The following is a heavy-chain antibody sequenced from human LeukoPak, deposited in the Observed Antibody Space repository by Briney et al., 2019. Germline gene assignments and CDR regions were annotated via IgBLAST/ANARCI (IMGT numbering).Heavy chain of an antibody. D-gene: IGHD3-3*01. V-gene: IGHV3-30*19. Sequence: GGSLRLSCAASGFTFSDFGMHWVRQAPGKGLEWVAFIAYDGSKKYYAESVKGRFTISRDDSRNTLYLQMSGLKTEDTAVYYCAKNHKAVTNSGVPSQGYWGQGTLVTVSS. CDR1: GFTFSDFG. J-gene: IGHJ4*02. CDR2: IAYDGSKK. CDR3: AKNHKAVTNSGVPSQGY.